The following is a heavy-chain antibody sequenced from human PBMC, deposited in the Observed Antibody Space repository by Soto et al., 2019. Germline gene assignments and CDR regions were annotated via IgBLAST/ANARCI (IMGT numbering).Heavy chain of an antibody. CDR3: ARWITANGREYSGYGSYNWFDP. J-gene: IGHJ5*02. Sequence: PSETLSLTCTVSGGSISSYYWSWIRQPPGKGLEWIGYIYYSGSTNYNPSLKSRVTISVDTSKNQFSLKLSSVTAADTAVYYCARWITANGREYSGYGSYNWFDPWGQGTLVTVSS. V-gene: IGHV4-59*08. CDR1: GGSISSYY. D-gene: IGHD5-12*01. CDR2: IYYSGST.